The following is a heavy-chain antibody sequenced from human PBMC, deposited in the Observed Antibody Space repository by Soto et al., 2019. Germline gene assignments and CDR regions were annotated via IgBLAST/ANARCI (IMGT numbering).Heavy chain of an antibody. D-gene: IGHD6-6*01. CDR2: IKSKTDGGTT. V-gene: IGHV3-15*07. CDR1: GFTFSNAW. Sequence: GGSLRLSCAASGFTFSNAWMNWVRQAPGKGLEWVGRIKSKTDGGTTDYAAPVKGRFTISRDDSKNTLYLQMNSLKTEDTAVYYCTTAIAAPTTYYFDYWGQGTLVTVSS. J-gene: IGHJ4*02. CDR3: TTAIAAPTTYYFDY.